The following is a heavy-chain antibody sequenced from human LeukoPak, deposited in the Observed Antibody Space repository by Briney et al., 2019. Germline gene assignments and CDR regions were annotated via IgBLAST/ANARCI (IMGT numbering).Heavy chain of an antibody. V-gene: IGHV1-69*13. CDR3: ARVSLRRNYYYYGMDV. CDR1: GGTFISYA. J-gene: IGHJ6*02. CDR2: IIPIFGTA. Sequence: ASVKVSCKASGGTFISYAISWVRQAPGQGLEWMGGIIPIFGTANYAQKFQGRVTITADESTSTAYMELSSLRSEDTAVYYCARVSLRRNYYYYGMDVWGQGTTVTVSS. D-gene: IGHD3-16*01.